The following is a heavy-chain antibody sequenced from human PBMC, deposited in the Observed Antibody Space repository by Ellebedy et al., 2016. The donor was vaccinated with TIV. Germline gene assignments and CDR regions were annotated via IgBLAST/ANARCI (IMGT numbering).Heavy chain of an antibody. Sequence: GGSLRLSXAASGFTFSSYAMHWVRQAPGKGLEWVAVISYDGSNKYYADSVKGRFTISRDNSKNTLYLQMNSLRAEDTAVYYCARDLGTPVVFWYFDLWGRGTLVTVSS. J-gene: IGHJ2*01. CDR3: ARDLGTPVVFWYFDL. D-gene: IGHD7-27*01. V-gene: IGHV3-30*04. CDR2: ISYDGSNK. CDR1: GFTFSSYA.